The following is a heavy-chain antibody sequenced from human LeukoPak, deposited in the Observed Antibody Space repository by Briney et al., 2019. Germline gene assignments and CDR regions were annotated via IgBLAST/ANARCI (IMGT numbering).Heavy chain of an antibody. V-gene: IGHV3-66*02. CDR3: AREGYYGSGSKRVSFFDY. CDR2: IYSGGST. J-gene: IGHJ4*02. Sequence: GGSLRLSCAASGFTVSSNYMSWVRQAPGKGLEWVSVIYSGGSTYYADSAKGRFTISRDNSKNTLYLQMNSLRAEDTAVYYCAREGYYGSGSKRVSFFDYWGQGTLVTVSS. D-gene: IGHD3-10*01. CDR1: GFTVSSNY.